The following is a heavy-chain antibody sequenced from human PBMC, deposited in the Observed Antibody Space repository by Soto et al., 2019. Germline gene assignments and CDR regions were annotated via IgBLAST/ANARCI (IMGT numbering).Heavy chain of an antibody. Sequence: GGSLRLSCAASGFTFSDYSLNWVRQAPGKGLEWVSYVGSSGSPIYYADSVKGRFTISRDNAKNSLSLQMNSLTAEDTAVYYCARDRLGTIAAAGTFDSWGQGTLVTVSS. CDR1: GFTFSDYS. CDR3: ARDRLGTIAAAGTFDS. CDR2: VGSSGSPI. J-gene: IGHJ4*02. V-gene: IGHV3-48*01. D-gene: IGHD6-13*01.